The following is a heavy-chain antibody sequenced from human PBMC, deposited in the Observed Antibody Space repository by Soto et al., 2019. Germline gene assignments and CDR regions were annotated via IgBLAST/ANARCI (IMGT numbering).Heavy chain of an antibody. CDR3: AVIEAVAY. D-gene: IGHD6-13*01. CDR1: GFTCDDYA. CDR2: ISWNSGSI. J-gene: IGHJ4*02. V-gene: IGHV3-9*01. Sequence: SLKISYVAAGFTCDDYAIHWVRQAPGKGLEWVSGISWNSGSIGYADSVKGRFTIPRDNTKKSLYLQMNSLRAEDTALYYCAVIEAVAYWGQGTLVTVSS.